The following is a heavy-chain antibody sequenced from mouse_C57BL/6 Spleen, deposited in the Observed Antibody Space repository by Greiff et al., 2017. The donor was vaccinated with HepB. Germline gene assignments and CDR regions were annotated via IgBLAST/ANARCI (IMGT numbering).Heavy chain of an antibody. Sequence: VQLQQSGPELVKPGASVKISCKASGYAFSSSWMNWVKQRPGKGLEWIGRIYPGDGDTNYNGKFNGKATLTADKSSSTAYMQLSSLTSEDSAVYFCARNYYGSSSFAYWGQGTLVTVSA. CDR2: IYPGDGDT. D-gene: IGHD1-1*01. V-gene: IGHV1-82*01. CDR3: ARNYYGSSSFAY. CDR1: GYAFSSSW. J-gene: IGHJ3*01.